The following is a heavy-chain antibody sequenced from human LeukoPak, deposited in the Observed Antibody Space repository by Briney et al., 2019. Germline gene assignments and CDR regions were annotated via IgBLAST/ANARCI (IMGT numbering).Heavy chain of an antibody. CDR3: ARDQDSDAFDI. CDR2: ITSSSTYT. J-gene: IGHJ3*02. CDR1: GFTFSSYW. Sequence: GGSLRLSCAASGFTFSSYWMSWVRQAPGKGLEWVSSITSSSTYTFYADSVKGRFTISRDNAKNSLYLQMNSLRAEDTAVYYCARDQDSDAFDIWGQGTMVTVSP. D-gene: IGHD3/OR15-3a*01. V-gene: IGHV3-21*01.